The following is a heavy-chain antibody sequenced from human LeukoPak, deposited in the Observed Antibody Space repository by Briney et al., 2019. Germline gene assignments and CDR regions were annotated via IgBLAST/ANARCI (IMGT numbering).Heavy chain of an antibody. D-gene: IGHD3-22*01. J-gene: IGHJ4*02. V-gene: IGHV5-51*01. Sequence: GASLNISSNACGSSFTRYWLGWVRPLRGKGLEWMGIIYPGDSDIRYSPSFQGQVTISADRSISTAYLQWSSLKASDTAMYFCARRYDSSGYYYDYWGQGTLVTVSS. CDR3: ARRYDSSGYYYDY. CDR1: GSSFTRYW. CDR2: IYPGDSDI.